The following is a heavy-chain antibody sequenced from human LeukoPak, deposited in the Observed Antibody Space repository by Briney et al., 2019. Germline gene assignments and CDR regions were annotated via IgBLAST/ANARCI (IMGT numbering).Heavy chain of an antibody. CDR3: AITTVDIVATFDP. V-gene: IGHV1-18*01. D-gene: IGHD5-12*01. CDR2: ISAYNGNT. Sequence: ASVQVSCKASGYTFTSYGISWVRQAPGQGLEWMGWISAYNGNTNYAQKLQGRVTMTTDTSTSTAYMELRSLRSDDTAVYYCAITTVDIVATFDPWGQGTLVTVSS. CDR1: GYTFTSYG. J-gene: IGHJ5*02.